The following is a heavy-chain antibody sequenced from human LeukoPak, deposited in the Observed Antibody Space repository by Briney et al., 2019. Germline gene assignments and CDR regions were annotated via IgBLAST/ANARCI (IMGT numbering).Heavy chain of an antibody. V-gene: IGHV4-38-2*01. J-gene: IGHJ5*02. CDR3: ARQTGYCSSWYGESWFDP. Sequence: SETLSLTCAVSGYSISSGYYWGWIRQPPGKGLEGIGIIYHSGSTYYNPSLKSRVTISVDTSKNQFSLKLSSVTAADTAVYYCARQTGYCSSWYGESWFDPWGQGTLVTVSS. CDR1: GYSISSGYY. CDR2: IYHSGST. D-gene: IGHD6-13*01.